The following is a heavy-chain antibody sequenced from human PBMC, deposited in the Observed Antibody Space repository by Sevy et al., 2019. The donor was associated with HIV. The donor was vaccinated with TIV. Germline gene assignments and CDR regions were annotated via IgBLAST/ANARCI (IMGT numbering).Heavy chain of an antibody. J-gene: IGHJ5*02. D-gene: IGHD3-22*01. CDR2: ISVYNGKI. CDR3: ARRGAFDFDTSGFLSP. V-gene: IGHV1-18*01. CDR1: GYTFTSFG. Sequence: ASVKVSCKASGYTFTSFGISWVRQAPGQGLEWVGWISVYNGKINYAQNFQGRVTMTTDTSTKTAYMELKSLGSDDTAVYYCARRGAFDFDTSGFLSPWGQGTLVTVSS.